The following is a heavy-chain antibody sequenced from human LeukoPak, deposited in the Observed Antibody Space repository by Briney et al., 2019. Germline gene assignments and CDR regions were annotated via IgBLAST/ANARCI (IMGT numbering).Heavy chain of an antibody. D-gene: IGHD3-22*01. CDR3: ARDIAYDSSGYYSPHFDY. CDR2: IYRGGST. Sequence: GGSLRLSCAASGFTVSSNYMSWVRQAPGKGLAWVSVIYRGGSTYYADSVKGRFTISRHNSKNTLYLQMNSLRAEDTAVYYCARDIAYDSSGYYSPHFDYWGQGTLVTVSS. J-gene: IGHJ4*02. CDR1: GFTVSSNY. V-gene: IGHV3-53*01.